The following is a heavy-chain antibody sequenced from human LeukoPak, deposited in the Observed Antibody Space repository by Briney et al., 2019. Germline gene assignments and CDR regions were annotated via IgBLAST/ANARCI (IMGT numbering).Heavy chain of an antibody. Sequence: GGSLRLSCAASGFTFSSYSMNWVRQAPGKGLEWVSSISSSSSYMYYADSVKGRFTISRDNAKNSLYLQMNSLRAEDTAVYYCARWYCSGGSCFYAFDIWGQGTMVTVSS. J-gene: IGHJ3*02. CDR3: ARWYCSGGSCFYAFDI. D-gene: IGHD2-15*01. CDR2: ISSSSSYM. CDR1: GFTFSSYS. V-gene: IGHV3-21*01.